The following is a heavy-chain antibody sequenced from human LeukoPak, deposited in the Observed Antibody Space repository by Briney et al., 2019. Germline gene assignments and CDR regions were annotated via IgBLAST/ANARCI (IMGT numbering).Heavy chain of an antibody. Sequence: GGSLRLSCVTSGFAFHHHAMHWVRQAPGKGLVWVSRINSDGSSTSYADSVKGRFTISRDNAKNTLYLQMNSLRAEDTAVYYCARGKRGYSYGFDYWGQGTRVTVSS. J-gene: IGHJ4*02. V-gene: IGHV3-74*01. CDR2: INSDGSST. D-gene: IGHD5-18*01. CDR3: ARGKRGYSYGFDY. CDR1: GFAFHHHA.